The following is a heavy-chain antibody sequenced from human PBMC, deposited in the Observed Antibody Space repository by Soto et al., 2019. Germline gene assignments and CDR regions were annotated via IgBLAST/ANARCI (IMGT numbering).Heavy chain of an antibody. J-gene: IGHJ5*02. CDR2: ISTSGSPA. Sequence: GGSLRLSCTVSGFAFRHNYLTWIRQAPGKGLEWLSYISTSGSPAYYADSVKGRFTISTDNAKKSLYLQMDSLRAEDTGVYYCATGGSYYEAWGQGTLVTVSS. CDR3: ATGGSYYEA. D-gene: IGHD1-26*01. V-gene: IGHV3-11*01. CDR1: GFAFRHNY.